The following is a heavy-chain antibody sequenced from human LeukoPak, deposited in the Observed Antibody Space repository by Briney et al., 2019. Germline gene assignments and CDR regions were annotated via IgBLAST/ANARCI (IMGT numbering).Heavy chain of an antibody. CDR1: GFTFSSYS. V-gene: IGHV3-21*01. CDR3: ASWGLVATIVI. D-gene: IGHD5-12*01. Sequence: GGSLRLSCAASGFTFSSYSMNWVRQAPGKGLEWVSSISSSSSYIYYADSVKGRFTISRDNAKNSLYLQMNSLRAEDTAVYYCASWGLVATIVIWGQGTLVTVSS. J-gene: IGHJ4*02. CDR2: ISSSSSYI.